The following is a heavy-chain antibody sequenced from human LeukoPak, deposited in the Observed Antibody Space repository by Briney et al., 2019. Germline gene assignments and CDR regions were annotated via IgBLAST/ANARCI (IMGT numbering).Heavy chain of an antibody. CDR3: AKDHYWSIDY. CDR2: IKGDGIST. J-gene: IGHJ4*02. V-gene: IGHV3-74*01. D-gene: IGHD3-3*01. Sequence: PGGSLRLSCAASGFDFSSNWMHWVRHAPRQRLVWVSRIKGDGISTNYADSVKGRFTISRDIAKNTLYLQMNSLRAEDTGVYYCAKDHYWSIDYWGRGTLVTVSS. CDR1: GFDFSSNW.